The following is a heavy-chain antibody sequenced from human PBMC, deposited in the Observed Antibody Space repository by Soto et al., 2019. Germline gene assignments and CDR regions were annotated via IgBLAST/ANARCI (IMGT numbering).Heavy chain of an antibody. J-gene: IGHJ5*02. CDR2: IKSESDGGTT. CDR1: GFMFNKAW. D-gene: IGHD2-8*02. CDR3: ATDWS. V-gene: IGHV3-15*01. Sequence: EVQLVQSGGGLVQPGGSLRLSCAASGFMFNKAWMSWVRQAPGKGLEWVGRIKSESDGGTTDYAAPVKGRFTISRDDSRNTVYLQMNTLNAEDTAVYYCATDWSWGQGTLVTVSS.